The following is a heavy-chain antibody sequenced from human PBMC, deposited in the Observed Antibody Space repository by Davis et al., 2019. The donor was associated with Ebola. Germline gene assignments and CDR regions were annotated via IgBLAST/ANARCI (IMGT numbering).Heavy chain of an antibody. J-gene: IGHJ4*02. CDR3: ARGQNHFTWYFDS. V-gene: IGHV3-21*06. CDR1: GFTFSSYS. CDR2: ISSSGSYI. Sequence: GGSLRLSCAASGFTFSSYSMNWVRQAPGKGLEWVSSISSSGSYIYYADSVKGRCTISRDNAKNSLYLQMNSLRAEDTALYYCARGQNHFTWYFDSWGQGTLVTVSS. D-gene: IGHD1-14*01.